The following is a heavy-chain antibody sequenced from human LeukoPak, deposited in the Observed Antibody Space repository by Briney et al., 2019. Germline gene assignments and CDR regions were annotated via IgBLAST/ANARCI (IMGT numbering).Heavy chain of an antibody. J-gene: IGHJ5*02. Sequence: PGGCLRLSCAASGFTVSSNYMSWVRQAPGKGLEWVSVISSGGSTYYADSVKGRFTISRDNSKNTLYLQMNSLRAEDTAVYYCASKHYYGSGSYHWFDPWGQGTLVTVSS. CDR3: ASKHYYGSGSYHWFDP. D-gene: IGHD3-10*01. CDR1: GFTVSSNY. V-gene: IGHV3-66*02. CDR2: ISSGGST.